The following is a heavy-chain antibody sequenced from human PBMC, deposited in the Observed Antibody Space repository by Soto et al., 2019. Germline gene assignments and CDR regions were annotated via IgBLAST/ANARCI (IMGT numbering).Heavy chain of an antibody. CDR3: TRDIGGKGAY. V-gene: IGHV3-74*01. CDR2: IDEYGTTI. J-gene: IGHJ4*02. Sequence: GGSLRLSCAASGYTFSSYWMHWVRQVPGKGLLWVSRIDEYGTTINYADSVKGRFTISRDNARNTLYREMNSLRAEDTALYYCTRDIGGKGAYWGPGTLVTVSS. CDR1: GYTFSSYW. D-gene: IGHD3-10*01.